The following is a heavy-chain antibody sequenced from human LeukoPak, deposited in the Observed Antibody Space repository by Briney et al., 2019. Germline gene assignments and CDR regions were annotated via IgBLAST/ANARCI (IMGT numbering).Heavy chain of an antibody. CDR2: NSGGT. Sequence: NSGGTNYAQKFQGWVTMTRDTSISTAYMELSRLRSDDTAVYYCARRPRCSTSSCYDFDYWGQGTLVSVSS. CDR3: ARRPRCSTSSCYDFDY. J-gene: IGHJ4*02. D-gene: IGHD2-2*01. V-gene: IGHV1-2*04.